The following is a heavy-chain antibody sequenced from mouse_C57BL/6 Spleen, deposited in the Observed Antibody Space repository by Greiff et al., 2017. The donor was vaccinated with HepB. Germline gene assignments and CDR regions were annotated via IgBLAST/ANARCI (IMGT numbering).Heavy chain of an antibody. J-gene: IGHJ2*01. Sequence: QVQLQQPGAELVKPGASVKLSCKASGYTFTSYWMHWVKQRPGQGLEWIGMIHPNSGSTNYNEKFKSKAKLTVDKSSSTAYMQLSSLTSEDSAVYYCARELGRRDFDYWGQGTTLTVSS. CDR2: IHPNSGST. D-gene: IGHD4-1*01. CDR3: ARELGRRDFDY. CDR1: GYTFTSYW. V-gene: IGHV1-64*01.